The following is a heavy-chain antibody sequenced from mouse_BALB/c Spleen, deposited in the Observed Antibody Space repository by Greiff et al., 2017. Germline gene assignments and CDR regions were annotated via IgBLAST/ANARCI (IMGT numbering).Heavy chain of an antibody. Sequence: DVMLVESGGGLVKPGGSLKLSCAASGFTFSDYYMYWVRQTPEKRLEWVATISDGGSYTYYPDSVKGRFTISRDNAKNNLYLQMSSLKSEDTAMYYCARDGSITTARYYYAMDYWGQGTSVTVSS. CDR3: ARDGSITTARYYYAMDY. CDR2: ISDGGSYT. D-gene: IGHD1-2*01. V-gene: IGHV5-4*02. J-gene: IGHJ4*01. CDR1: GFTFSDYY.